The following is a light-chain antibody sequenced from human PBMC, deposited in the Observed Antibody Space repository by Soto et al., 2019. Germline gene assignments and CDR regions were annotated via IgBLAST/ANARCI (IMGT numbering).Light chain of an antibody. CDR1: QSLVHSDVNTY. Sequence: DIVMTHTPLSSHVTLGQPASISCRSSQSLVHSDVNTYMSRLQQRPGQPPRLLIYQITKRLSGVPDRFSGRGAGTDFTLKISRVEAEDVGIYYCMQATQLRTFGQGTKVDIK. CDR2: QIT. CDR3: MQATQLRT. V-gene: IGKV2-24*01. J-gene: IGKJ1*01.